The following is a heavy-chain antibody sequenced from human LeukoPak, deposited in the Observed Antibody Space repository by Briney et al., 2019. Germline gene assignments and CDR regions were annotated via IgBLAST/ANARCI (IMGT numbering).Heavy chain of an antibody. V-gene: IGHV3-7*03. CDR1: GFTFSSYW. Sequence: GGSLRLSCAASGFTFSSYWMSWVRQDPGKGLEWVANIKQDGSEKYYADSVKGRFTISRDNAKNSLYLQMNSLRAEDTAVYYCARDPRDCSSTSCYGDNWFDPWGQGTLVTVSS. CDR3: ARDPRDCSSTSCYGDNWFDP. J-gene: IGHJ5*02. CDR2: IKQDGSEK. D-gene: IGHD2-2*01.